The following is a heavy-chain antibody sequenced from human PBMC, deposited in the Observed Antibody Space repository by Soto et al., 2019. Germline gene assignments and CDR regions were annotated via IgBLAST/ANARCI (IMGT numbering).Heavy chain of an antibody. CDR3: AREIGYSYAPFDY. J-gene: IGHJ4*02. CDR1: GVTCSDYC. CDR2: ISSSGSTI. D-gene: IGHD5-18*01. V-gene: IGHV3-11*01. Sequence: GGSLRLSCAAAGVTCSDYCMSWIRRAPGKGMEWVSYISSSGSTIYYADSVKGRFTISRDNAKNSLYLQMNSLRAEDTAVYYCAREIGYSYAPFDYWGQGTLVTVSS.